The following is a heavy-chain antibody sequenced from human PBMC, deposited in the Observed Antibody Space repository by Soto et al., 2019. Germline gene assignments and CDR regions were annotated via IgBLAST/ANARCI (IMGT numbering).Heavy chain of an antibody. CDR2: IYHSGST. CDR3: ASLCGDPGGYYFGY. D-gene: IGHD4-17*01. V-gene: IGHV4-30-2*01. CDR1: GGSISSGGYS. J-gene: IGHJ4*02. Sequence: QLQLQESGSGLVKPSQTLSLTCAVSGGSISSGGYSWSWIRQPPGKGLEWIGYIYHSGSTYYNPSLKSRVNPEVDRSKNQVHLKLSSVTAADTAVYYCASLCGDPGGYYFGYWGQGTLVTVSS.